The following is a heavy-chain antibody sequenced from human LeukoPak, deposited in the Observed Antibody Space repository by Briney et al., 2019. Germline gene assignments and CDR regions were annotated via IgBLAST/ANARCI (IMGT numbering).Heavy chain of an antibody. CDR1: GYTFTGYY. CDR3: ARDRSFVVVPAAKEEDWEDWFDP. D-gene: IGHD2-2*01. V-gene: IGHV1-2*02. Sequence: ASVKVSCKASGYTFTGYYMHWVRQAPGQGLEWMGWINPNSGSTNYAQKFQGRVTMTRDTSISTAYMELSRLRSDDTAVYYCARDRSFVVVPAAKEEDWEDWFDPWGQGTLVTVSS. CDR2: INPNSGST. J-gene: IGHJ5*02.